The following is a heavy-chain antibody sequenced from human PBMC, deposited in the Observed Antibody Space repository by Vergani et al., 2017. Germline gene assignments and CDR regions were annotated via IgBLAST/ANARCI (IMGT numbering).Heavy chain of an antibody. J-gene: IGHJ5*02. V-gene: IGHV3-7*03. CDR1: GFTFSSYW. D-gene: IGHD2-8*01. CDR2: IKQDGSEK. Sequence: EVQLVESGGGLVQPGGSLRLSCAASGFTFSSYWMSWVRQAPGKGLEWVANIKQDGSEKYYVDSVKGRFTISRDNAKNSLYLQMNSLRAEDTAVYYCAREMEYVRTLFDPWGQGTLVTVSS. CDR3: AREMEYVRTLFDP.